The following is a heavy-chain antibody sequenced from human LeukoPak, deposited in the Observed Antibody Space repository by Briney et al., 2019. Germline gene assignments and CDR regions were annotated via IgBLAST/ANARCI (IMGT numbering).Heavy chain of an antibody. Sequence: GGSLRLSCAASGFTFSYYEMNWVRQAPGKGLEWVSYISSSGGTVTYADSVKGRFTVSRDNAKNSLYLQMNSLRAEDTAVYYCARDSSESGDQHDFWGQGTLVTVSS. CDR3: ARDSSESGDQHDF. CDR2: ISSSGGTV. J-gene: IGHJ4*02. CDR1: GFTFSYYE. D-gene: IGHD2-21*02. V-gene: IGHV3-48*03.